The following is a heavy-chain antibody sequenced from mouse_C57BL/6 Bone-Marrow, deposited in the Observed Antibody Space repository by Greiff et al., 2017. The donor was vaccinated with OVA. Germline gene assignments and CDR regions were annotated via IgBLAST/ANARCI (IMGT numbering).Heavy chain of an antibody. CDR3: TVYYGSSSFQG. Sequence: EVQLQQSGAELVRPGASVKLSCTASGFNIKDDYMHWVKQRPEQGLEWIGWIDPENGDTEYASKFQGKATITADTSANTAYLQLSSLTSEDTAVYYCTVYYGSSSFQGWGTGTTVTVSS. CDR1: GFNIKDDY. J-gene: IGHJ1*03. CDR2: IDPENGDT. V-gene: IGHV14-4*01. D-gene: IGHD1-1*01.